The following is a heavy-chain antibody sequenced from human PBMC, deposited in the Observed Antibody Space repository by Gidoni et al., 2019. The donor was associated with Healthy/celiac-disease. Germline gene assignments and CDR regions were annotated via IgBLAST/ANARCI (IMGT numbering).Heavy chain of an antibody. J-gene: IGHJ3*02. CDR1: GFTFSSSS. D-gene: IGHD3-22*01. CDR2: ISSSSSYR. CDR3: ARDLSYYDSSGYGDAFDI. V-gene: IGHV3-21*01. Sequence: EVQLVESGGGLVKPGGSLRLSCAATGFTFSSSSMNWARQAPGKGLEWVSSISSSSSYRYYADSVKCRFTISRDNDKNSLYLQMNSLRAEDTAVYYCARDLSYYDSSGYGDAFDIWGQGTMVTVSS.